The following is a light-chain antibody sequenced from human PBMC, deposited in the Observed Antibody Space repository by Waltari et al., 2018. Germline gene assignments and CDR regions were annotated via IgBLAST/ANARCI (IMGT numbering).Light chain of an antibody. V-gene: IGLV2-11*01. J-gene: IGLJ2*01. CDR1: SSDVGGYNY. Sequence: QSALTQPRPVAGSPGQSVTISCTGTSSDVGGYNYVPWYQQHPGKAPKLMIYDVNQRPSGVPDRFSGSKSGNTASLTISGLQAEDEADFYCCSYAGSYILVFGGGTKLTVL. CDR3: CSYAGSYILV. CDR2: DVN.